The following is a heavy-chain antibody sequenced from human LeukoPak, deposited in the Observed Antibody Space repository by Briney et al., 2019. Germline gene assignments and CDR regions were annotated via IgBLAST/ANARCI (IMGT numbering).Heavy chain of an antibody. CDR2: ISISGGST. CDR1: GFSFTNYA. Sequence: GGSLRLSCAASGFSFTNYAMIWVRQAPGKGLEWVSGISISGGSTFYADSVKGRFTISRDNSKNTLYLQMNSLRADDTAVYYCAKAPGIAVAGTPLDYWGQGTLVTVSS. CDR3: AKAPGIAVAGTPLDY. V-gene: IGHV3-23*01. D-gene: IGHD6-19*01. J-gene: IGHJ4*02.